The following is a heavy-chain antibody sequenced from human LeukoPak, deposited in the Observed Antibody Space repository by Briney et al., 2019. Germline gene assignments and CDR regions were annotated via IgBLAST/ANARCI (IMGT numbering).Heavy chain of an antibody. J-gene: IGHJ4*02. D-gene: IGHD2-2*01. V-gene: IGHV3-48*01. CDR1: GFTFSSYS. CDR2: ISSSSSTI. CDR3: ASMDPIVVVPAATVY. Sequence: QSGGSLRLSCAASGFTFSSYSMNWVRQAPGKGLEWVSYISSSSSTIYYADSVKGRFTISRDNAKNSLYLQMNSLRAEDTAVYYCASMDPIVVVPAATVYWGQGTLVTVSS.